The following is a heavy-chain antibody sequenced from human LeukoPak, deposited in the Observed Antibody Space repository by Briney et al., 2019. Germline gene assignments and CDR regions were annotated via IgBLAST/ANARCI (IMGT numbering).Heavy chain of an antibody. V-gene: IGHV1-69*13. CDR2: IIPIFGTA. J-gene: IGHJ6*02. CDR1: GGTFSSYA. CDR3: ARDADLYYYYYGMDV. Sequence: SVKVSCKASGGTFSSYAISWVRQAPGQGLEWMGGIIPIFGTANYAQKFQGRVTITADESTSTAYMELSSLRSEDTAAYYCARDADLYYYYYGMDVWGQGTTVTVSS.